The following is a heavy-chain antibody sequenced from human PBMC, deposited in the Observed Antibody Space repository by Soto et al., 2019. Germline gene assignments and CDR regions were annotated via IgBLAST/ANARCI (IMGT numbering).Heavy chain of an antibody. CDR2: IIPIFGTA. V-gene: IGHV1-69*13. Sequence: VKVSCKASGGTFSSYAISWVRQAPGQGLEWMGGIIPIFGTANYAQKFQGRVTITADESTSTAYMELSSLRSEDTAVYYCARGVYYYDSSGYYPNFDYWGQGTLVTVSS. D-gene: IGHD3-22*01. J-gene: IGHJ4*02. CDR3: ARGVYYYDSSGYYPNFDY. CDR1: GGTFSSYA.